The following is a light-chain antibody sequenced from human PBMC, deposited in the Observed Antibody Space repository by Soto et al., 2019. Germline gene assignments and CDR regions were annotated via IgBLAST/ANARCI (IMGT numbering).Light chain of an antibody. CDR1: QSISSW. CDR2: DAS. CDR3: QQYNSYSWT. Sequence: DIQMTQSPSTLSASVGERVTITCRASQSISSWLAWYQQKPGKAPRLLIYDASSLKSGVPSRFSGSGSGTDFTLTISSLQPDDFATYYCQQYNSYSWTFGQGTKVEIK. V-gene: IGKV1-5*01. J-gene: IGKJ1*01.